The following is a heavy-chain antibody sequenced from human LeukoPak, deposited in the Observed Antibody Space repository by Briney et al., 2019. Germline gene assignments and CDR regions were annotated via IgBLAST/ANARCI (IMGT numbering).Heavy chain of an antibody. J-gene: IGHJ3*02. V-gene: IGHV4-39*07. D-gene: IGHD6-19*01. CDR1: GGSISSSSYY. CDR3: ARLSIAVGDAFDI. Sequence: SETLSLTCTVSGGSISSSSYYWGWIRQPPGKGLEWIGSIYYSGSTYYNPSLKSRVTISVDTSKNQFSLKLSSVTAADTAVYYCARLSIAVGDAFDIWGQGTMVTVSS. CDR2: IYYSGST.